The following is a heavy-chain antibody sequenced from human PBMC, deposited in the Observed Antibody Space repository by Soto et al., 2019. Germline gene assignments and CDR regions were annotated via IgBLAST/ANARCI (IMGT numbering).Heavy chain of an antibody. V-gene: IGHV4-59*01. CDR1: GGSISSYY. D-gene: IGHD5-18*01. J-gene: IGHJ6*02. CDR3: ARDPKGYTLYYGMDV. CDR2: IDYSGST. Sequence: SETLSLTCTVSGGSISSYYWSWIRQPPGKGLEWIGYIDYSGSTNYNPSLKSRVTISVDTSTNQFSLKLSSVTAADPAVYYCARDPKGYTLYYGMDVWGQGPTVTVS.